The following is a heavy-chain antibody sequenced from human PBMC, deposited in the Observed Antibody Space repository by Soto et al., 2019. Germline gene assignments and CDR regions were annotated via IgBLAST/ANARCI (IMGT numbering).Heavy chain of an antibody. Sequence: SETLSLTCTVSGGSLSRNYWSWIRQPRGKGLEWTGYIYYSGSTNYNPSLKSRVTISVDTSKNQFSLKLSSVTAADTAVYYCATGRIQLWYPFDSWGHGTLVTVSS. J-gene: IGHJ4*01. CDR2: IYYSGST. CDR3: ATGRIQLWYPFDS. CDR1: GGSLSRNY. D-gene: IGHD5-18*01. V-gene: IGHV4-59*01.